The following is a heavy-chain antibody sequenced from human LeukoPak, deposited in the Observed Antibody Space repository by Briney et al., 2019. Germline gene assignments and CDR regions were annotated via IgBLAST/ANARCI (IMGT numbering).Heavy chain of an antibody. Sequence: ASVKVSCKASGYTFTSYGISWVRQAPGQGLEWMGWISAYNGSTNYAQKLQGRVTMTTDTSTSTAYMELRSLRSDDTAVYYCAREGTIVVVPAANVYYYYGMDVWGKGTTVTVSS. V-gene: IGHV1-18*04. CDR1: GYTFTSYG. J-gene: IGHJ6*04. CDR2: ISAYNGST. CDR3: AREGTIVVVPAANVYYYYGMDV. D-gene: IGHD2-2*01.